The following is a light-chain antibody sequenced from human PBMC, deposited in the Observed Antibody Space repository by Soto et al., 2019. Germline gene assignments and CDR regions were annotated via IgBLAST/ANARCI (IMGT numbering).Light chain of an antibody. CDR3: QQYIRWPLT. J-gene: IGKJ4*01. Sequence: EIVMTQSPATLSVSPGERATLSCRASQSVSSNLAWYQQKPGQAPSLLIYGASTRATGTQARFSGSGSGTEFTLTISSLQSEDFAVYYCQQYIRWPLTFGGGTKVEIK. CDR1: QSVSSN. CDR2: GAS. V-gene: IGKV3-15*01.